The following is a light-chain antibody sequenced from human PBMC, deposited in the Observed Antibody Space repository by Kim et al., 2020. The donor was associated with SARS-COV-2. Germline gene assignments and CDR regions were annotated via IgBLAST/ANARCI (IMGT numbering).Light chain of an antibody. Sequence: ASVGYRVTITCRASQNISRYLNWYQQKPGKAPKLLSYTAASLQSGVPSRFTGSGSETDFTLTISSLQPEDFATYYCQQTYSASRTFGQGTKVDIK. V-gene: IGKV1-39*01. J-gene: IGKJ1*01. CDR2: TAA. CDR1: QNISRY. CDR3: QQTYSASRT.